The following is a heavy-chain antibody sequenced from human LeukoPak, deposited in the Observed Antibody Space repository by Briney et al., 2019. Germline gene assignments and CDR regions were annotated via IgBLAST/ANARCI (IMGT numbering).Heavy chain of an antibody. Sequence: GGSLRLSCTASGFIFSTYGMHWVRQAPGKGLEWVAFIQFDGSDEFYADSVKGRFTISRDNSKNTLFLQMYSLRPEDTSVYYCAKDQKLQPFHYWGQGTLVTVSS. D-gene: IGHD2-21*01. J-gene: IGHJ4*02. CDR1: GFIFSTYG. CDR3: AKDQKLQPFHY. V-gene: IGHV3-30*02. CDR2: IQFDGSDE.